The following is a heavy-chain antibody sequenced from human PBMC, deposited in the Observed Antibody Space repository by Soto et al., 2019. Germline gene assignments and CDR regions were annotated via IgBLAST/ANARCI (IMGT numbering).Heavy chain of an antibody. D-gene: IGHD3-10*01. CDR2: ISGSGGST. V-gene: IGHV3-23*01. J-gene: IGHJ4*02. CDR1: GFTFSSYD. CDR3: AIRGLSKSEVRGYFDY. Sequence: WSLRLSCAASGFTFSSYDMTWVRQAPGKGLEWVSAISGSGGSTNYGDSVKGRFIISRDNSKNTLFMQMNSLRVEDTAVYYCAIRGLSKSEVRGYFDYWGRGTLVTVSS.